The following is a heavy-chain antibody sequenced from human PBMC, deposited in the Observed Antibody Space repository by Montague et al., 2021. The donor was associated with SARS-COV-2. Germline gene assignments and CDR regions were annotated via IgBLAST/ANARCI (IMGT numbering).Heavy chain of an antibody. CDR2: ITSSGSTI. D-gene: IGHD3-9*01. CDR3: ARDLRDYDILTGYL. J-gene: IGHJ4*02. V-gene: IGHV3-48*03. CDR1: GFTFSSYE. Sequence: SLRLSCAASGFTFSSYEMNWVRQAPGKGLEWVSYITSSGSTIYYADSVKGRFTISRDNAKNSLFLQMNSLRAEDTAVYYCARDLRDYDILTGYLCGQGTLVTVSS.